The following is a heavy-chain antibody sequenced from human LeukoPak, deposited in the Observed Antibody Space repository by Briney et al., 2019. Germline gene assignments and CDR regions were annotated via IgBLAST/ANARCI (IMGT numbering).Heavy chain of an antibody. J-gene: IGHJ4*02. CDR1: GGAFSGYY. V-gene: IGHV4-34*01. Sequence: SETLSLTCAVYGGAFSGYYWSWIRQPPAKGLEWIGEINHSGDTKYNPSLKSRVSMSVDVSKDQFSLKLTSLTAADTAVYYCARGSRNYNNYEGPDYWGQGTLVTVSS. D-gene: IGHD4-11*01. CDR3: ARGSRNYNNYEGPDY. CDR2: INHSGDT.